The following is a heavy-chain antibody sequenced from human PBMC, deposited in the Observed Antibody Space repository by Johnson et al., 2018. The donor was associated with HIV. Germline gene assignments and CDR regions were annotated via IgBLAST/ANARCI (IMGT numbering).Heavy chain of an antibody. Sequence: QVQLVESGGGVAQPGRSLRLSCAASGFTFSSYAMHWVRQAPGKGLEWVDLISYDGSNKYYADSVKGRFNISRDNSKNTLYLQMNSLRAEDTAVYYCARGGNEIDAFDIWGQGTMVTVSS. D-gene: IGHD1-1*01. V-gene: IGHV3-30-3*01. J-gene: IGHJ3*02. CDR3: ARGGNEIDAFDI. CDR1: GFTFSSYA. CDR2: ISYDGSNK.